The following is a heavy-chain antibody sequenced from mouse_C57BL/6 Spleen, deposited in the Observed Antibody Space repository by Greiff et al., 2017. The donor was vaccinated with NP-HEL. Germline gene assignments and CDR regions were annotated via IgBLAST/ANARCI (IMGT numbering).Heavy chain of an antibody. J-gene: IGHJ2*01. CDR3: TKGITTVVGGY. V-gene: IGHV14-4*01. CDR1: GFNIKDDY. Sequence: VQLQQSGAELVRPGASVKLSCTASGFNIKDDYMHWVKQRPEQGLEWIGWIDPENGDTEYASKFQGKATITADTSSNTAYLQLSSLTSEDTAVYYCTKGITTVVGGYWGQGTTLTVSS. CDR2: IDPENGDT. D-gene: IGHD1-1*01.